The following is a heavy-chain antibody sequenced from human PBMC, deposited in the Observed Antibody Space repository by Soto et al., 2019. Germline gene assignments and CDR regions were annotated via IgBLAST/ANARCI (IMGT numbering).Heavy chain of an antibody. J-gene: IGHJ3*02. CDR1: GFTFSDYY. CDR3: ASVVVLAATFSRDVLDI. V-gene: IGHV3-11*01. D-gene: IGHD2-15*01. CDR2: ISSSGSTI. Sequence: GGSLRLSCAASGFTFSDYYMSWIRQAPGKGLEWVSYISSSGSTIYYADSVKGRFTISRDNAKNSLYLQMNSLRAEDTAVYYCASVVVLAATFSRDVLDICGQGTIVIVSS.